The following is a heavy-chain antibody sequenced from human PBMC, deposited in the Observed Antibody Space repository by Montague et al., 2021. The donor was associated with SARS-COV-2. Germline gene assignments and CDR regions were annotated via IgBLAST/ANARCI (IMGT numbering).Heavy chain of an antibody. Sequence: SETLSLTCTVSGGSISSYYWSWIRQPPGKGLEWIGDIYYSGSTNYNPSLKSRVTISVDTCKNQFSLKLSSVTAADTAVYYCARLEAGDCSGGSCYSSWFDPWGQGTLVTVSS. V-gene: IGHV4-59*08. CDR2: IYYSGST. CDR3: ARLEAGDCSGGSCYSSWFDP. D-gene: IGHD2-15*01. J-gene: IGHJ5*02. CDR1: GGSISSYY.